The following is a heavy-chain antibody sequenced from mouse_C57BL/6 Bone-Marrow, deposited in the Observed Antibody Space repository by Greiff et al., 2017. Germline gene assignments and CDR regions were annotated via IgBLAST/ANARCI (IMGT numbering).Heavy chain of an antibody. J-gene: IGHJ4*01. V-gene: IGHV1-78*01. CDR3: ARWWITTVVATNYYAMDD. CDR2: IYPRDGST. CDR1: GYTFTDHT. Sequence: VQLQQSDAELVKPGASVKISCKVSGYTFTDHTIHWMKQRPEQGLEWIGYIYPRDGSTKYNEKFKGKAKLTADKSSSTAYMQLNSLTSEDSAVYFCARWWITTVVATNYYAMDDWGQGTSVTVSS. D-gene: IGHD1-1*01.